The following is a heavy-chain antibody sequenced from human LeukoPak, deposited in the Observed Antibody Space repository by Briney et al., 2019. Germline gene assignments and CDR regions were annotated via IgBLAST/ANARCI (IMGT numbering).Heavy chain of an antibody. Sequence: ASVKVSCKASGYTFTGYYMHWVRQAPGQGLEWMGWINPNSGGTNYAQKFQGRVTMTRDTSISTAYMELSRLRSDDTAVYYCARAIYDSSGGYYWFDPWGQGTLVTVSS. D-gene: IGHD3-22*01. CDR3: ARAIYDSSGGYYWFDP. CDR2: INPNSGGT. V-gene: IGHV1-2*02. J-gene: IGHJ5*02. CDR1: GYTFTGYY.